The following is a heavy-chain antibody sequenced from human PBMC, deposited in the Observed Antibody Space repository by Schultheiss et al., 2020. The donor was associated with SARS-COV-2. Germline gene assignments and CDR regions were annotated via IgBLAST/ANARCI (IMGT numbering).Heavy chain of an antibody. CDR2: VNPNSGGT. CDR1: GYTFTSYG. V-gene: IGHV1-2*02. D-gene: IGHD6-19*01. CDR3: ARDGMEQWLNPSEGAYGMDV. J-gene: IGHJ6*02. Sequence: ASVKVSCKASGYTFTSYGISWVRQAPGQGLEWMGWVNPNSGGTNYAQKFQGRVTMTRDTSISTAYMELSRLRSDDTAVYYCARDGMEQWLNPSEGAYGMDVWGQGTTVTVSS.